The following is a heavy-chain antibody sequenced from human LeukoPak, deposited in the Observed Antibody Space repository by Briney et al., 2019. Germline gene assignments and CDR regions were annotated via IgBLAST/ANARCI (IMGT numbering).Heavy chain of an antibody. J-gene: IGHJ4*02. D-gene: IGHD6-13*01. V-gene: IGHV5-51*01. Sequence: GESLKISCKGSGYSFTSYWIGWVRQMPGKGLEWMGIIYPGDSDTRYSPSFQGQVTISADKSISTAYLQWSSLKASDTAMYYCARRPGDSSSWYRGYYFDYWGQGTLVTVSS. CDR1: GYSFTSYW. CDR3: ARRPGDSSSWYRGYYFDY. CDR2: IYPGDSDT.